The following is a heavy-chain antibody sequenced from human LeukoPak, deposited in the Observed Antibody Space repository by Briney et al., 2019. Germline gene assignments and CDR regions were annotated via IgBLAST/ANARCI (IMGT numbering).Heavy chain of an antibody. V-gene: IGHV3-23*01. D-gene: IGHD6-6*01. J-gene: IGHJ4*02. CDR1: GFTFSSYA. CDR2: ISGSGGST. Sequence: GGSLRLSCAACGFTFSSYAMSWVRQAPGKGLEWVSAISGSGGSTYYADSVKGRFTISRGNSKNTLYLQLNRPRAEDTAVYYCAKGLIAARPFDYWGQGTLVTVSS. CDR3: AKGLIAARPFDY.